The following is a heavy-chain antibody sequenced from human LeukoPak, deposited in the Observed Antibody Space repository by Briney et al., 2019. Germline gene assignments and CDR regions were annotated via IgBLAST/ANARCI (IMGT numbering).Heavy chain of an antibody. CDR3: ARGAGSGAYWAFDY. CDR1: GYTLTSNA. Sequence: SVKVSCKASGYTLTSNAIHWVRQAPGQRLEWMGWSNAGNGDTKYSQEFQGRVTITRDTSANTAYMELSSLRSEDMAVYYCARGAGSGAYWAFDYWGQGTLVTVSS. CDR2: SNAGNGDT. J-gene: IGHJ4*02. V-gene: IGHV1-3*02. D-gene: IGHD1-26*01.